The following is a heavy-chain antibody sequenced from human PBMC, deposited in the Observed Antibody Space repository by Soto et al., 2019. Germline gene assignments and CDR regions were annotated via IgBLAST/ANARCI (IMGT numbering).Heavy chain of an antibody. V-gene: IGHV1-69*01. CDR3: ARDQVVYSGSYYATRYYFDY. D-gene: IGHD1-26*01. Sequence: QVQLVQSGAEVKKPGSSVKVSCKASGGTFSSYAISWVRQAPGQGLEWMGRIIPIFGTANYAQKFQGRVTITADESTSTAYMELSSLRSEDTAVYYCARDQVVYSGSYYATRYYFDYWGQGTLVTVSS. CDR1: GGTFSSYA. J-gene: IGHJ4*02. CDR2: IIPIFGTA.